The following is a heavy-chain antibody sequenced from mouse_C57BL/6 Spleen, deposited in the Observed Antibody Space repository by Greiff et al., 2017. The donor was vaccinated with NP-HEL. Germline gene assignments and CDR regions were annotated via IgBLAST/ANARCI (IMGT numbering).Heavy chain of an antibody. V-gene: IGHV1-22*01. J-gene: IGHJ2*01. Sequence: VQLKESGPELVKPGASVKMSCKASGYTFTDYNMHWVKQSHGKSLEWIGYINPNNGGTSYNQKFKGKATLTVNKSSSTAYMELRSLTSEDSAVYYCARITTVVAPYYFDYWGQGTTLTVSS. CDR3: ARITTVVAPYYFDY. CDR1: GYTFTDYN. D-gene: IGHD1-1*01. CDR2: INPNNGGT.